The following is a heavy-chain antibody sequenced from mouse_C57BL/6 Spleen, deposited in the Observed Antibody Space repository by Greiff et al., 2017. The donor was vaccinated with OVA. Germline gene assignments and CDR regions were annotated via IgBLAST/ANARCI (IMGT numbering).Heavy chain of an antibody. CDR3: ARYRSYSMDY. V-gene: IGHV7-3*01. Sequence: EVKLMESGGGLVQPGGSLSLSCAASGFTFTDYYMSWVRQPPGTALEWLGFIRNKANGYTTEYSASVQGRFTISRDNSQSILYLQMNALRAEDSATYYCARYRSYSMDYWGQGTSVTVSS. J-gene: IGHJ4*01. CDR2: IRNKANGYTT. CDR1: GFTFTDYY.